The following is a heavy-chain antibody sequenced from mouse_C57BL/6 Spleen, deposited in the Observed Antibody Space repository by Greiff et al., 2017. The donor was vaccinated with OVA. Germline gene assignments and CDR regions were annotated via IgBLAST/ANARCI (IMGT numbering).Heavy chain of an antibody. CDR1: GYSFTSYY. V-gene: IGHV1-66*01. Sequence: QVHVKQSGPELVKPGASVKISCKASGYSFTSYYIHWVKQRPGQGLEWIGWIYPGSGNTKYNEKFKGKATLTADTSSSPAYMQRSSLTSEDSAVYYCARGGDWYFDVWGTGTTVTVSS. CDR2: IYPGSGNT. CDR3: ARGGDWYFDV. J-gene: IGHJ1*03.